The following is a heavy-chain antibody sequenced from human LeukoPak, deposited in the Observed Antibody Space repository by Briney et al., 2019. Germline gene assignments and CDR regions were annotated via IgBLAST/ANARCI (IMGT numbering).Heavy chain of an antibody. Sequence: GGSLRLSCGASGFPVSRNYMSGVPHATGKGVVGVSGIYSGGSTYYADAVKGRFTISREKSKNTLYLQTNSLRAEDTAVYYCARDAYSSGYYYYMDVWGKGTTVTVSS. CDR1: GFPVSRNY. CDR2: IYSGGST. CDR3: ARDAYSSGYYYYMDV. D-gene: IGHD3-22*01. V-gene: IGHV3-53*01. J-gene: IGHJ6*03.